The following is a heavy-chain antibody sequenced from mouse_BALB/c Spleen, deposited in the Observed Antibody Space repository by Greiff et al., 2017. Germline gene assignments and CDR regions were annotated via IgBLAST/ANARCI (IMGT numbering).Heavy chain of an antibody. J-gene: IGHJ3*01. V-gene: IGHV1S81*02. CDR1: GYTFTSYW. CDR2: INPSNGRT. Sequence: QVQLQQSGAELVKLGASVKLSCKASGYTFTSYWMHWVKQRPGQGLEWIGEINPSNGRTNYNEKFKSKATLTVDKSSSTAYMQLSSLTSEDSAVYYCARDFAYWGQGTLVTVSA. CDR3: ARDFAY.